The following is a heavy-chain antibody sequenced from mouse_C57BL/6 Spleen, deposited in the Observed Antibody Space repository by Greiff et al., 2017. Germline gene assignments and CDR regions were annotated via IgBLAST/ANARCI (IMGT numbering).Heavy chain of an antibody. D-gene: IGHD1-1*01. V-gene: IGHV3-6*01. J-gene: IGHJ2*01. CDR1: GYSITSGYY. CDR3: ARKGFTTVVFDY. Sequence: EESGPGLVKPSQSLSLTCSVTGYSITSGYYWNWIRQFPGNKLEWMGYISYDGSNNYNPSLKNRITITRDTSKNQFFLKLNSVTTEDTATYYCARKGFTTVVFDYWGQGTTLTVSS. CDR2: ISYDGSN.